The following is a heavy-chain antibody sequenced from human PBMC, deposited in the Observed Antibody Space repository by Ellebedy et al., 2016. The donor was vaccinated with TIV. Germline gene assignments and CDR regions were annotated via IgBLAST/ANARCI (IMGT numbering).Heavy chain of an antibody. V-gene: IGHV4-61*01. D-gene: IGHD6-19*01. CDR2: IYYSGST. J-gene: IGHJ4*02. CDR3: ARDVIGIAVSDYFDY. Sequence: SETLSLXXSVSGDSVTNGRYYWSWFRQPPGKEMEWIGYIYYSGSTNYNPSLNSRVTMSVDTSKNQFSLKLSSVTAADTAVYYCARDVIGIAVSDYFDYWGQGTLVTVSS. CDR1: GDSVTNGRYY.